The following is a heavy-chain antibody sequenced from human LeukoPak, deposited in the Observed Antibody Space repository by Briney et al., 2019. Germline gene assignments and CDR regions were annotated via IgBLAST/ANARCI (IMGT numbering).Heavy chain of an antibody. CDR3: ARDNWNYGSSMDV. V-gene: IGHV4-59*02. CDR2: IYYSGST. D-gene: IGHD1-7*01. Sequence: MPSETLSLTCTVSGGSVSSYYWSWIRQPPGKGLEWIGYIYYSGSTNYNPSLKSRVTISVDTSKNQFSLKLSSVTAADTAVYHCARDNWNYGSSMDVWGQGTTVTVSS. J-gene: IGHJ6*02. CDR1: GGSVSSYY.